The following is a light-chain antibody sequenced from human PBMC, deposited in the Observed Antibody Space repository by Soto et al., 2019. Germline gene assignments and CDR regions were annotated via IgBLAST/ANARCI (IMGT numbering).Light chain of an antibody. Sequence: QSVLTQSPSASGTPGQRVTISCSGSASTIGRNFVYWYQQLPGTAPKLLIYRNSQRPSGVPDRFSSSKSGTSASLAISGLRSEDEADYYCAAWDDNLSGLYVFGAGTKVTVL. CDR2: RNS. CDR3: AAWDDNLSGLYV. V-gene: IGLV1-47*01. J-gene: IGLJ1*01. CDR1: ASTIGRNF.